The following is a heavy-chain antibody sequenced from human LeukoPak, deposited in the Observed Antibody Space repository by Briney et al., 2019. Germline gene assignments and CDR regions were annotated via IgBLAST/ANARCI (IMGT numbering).Heavy chain of an antibody. D-gene: IGHD2-2*01. CDR1: GFTFSSYE. V-gene: IGHV3-48*03. CDR2: ISSSGSTI. Sequence: GGSLRLSCAASGFTFSSYEMNWVRQAPGKGLECVSYISSSGSTIYYADSVKGRFTISRDNAKNSLYLQMNSLRAEDTAVYYCAMIVVVPARAFDIWGQGTMVTVSS. J-gene: IGHJ3*02. CDR3: AMIVVVPARAFDI.